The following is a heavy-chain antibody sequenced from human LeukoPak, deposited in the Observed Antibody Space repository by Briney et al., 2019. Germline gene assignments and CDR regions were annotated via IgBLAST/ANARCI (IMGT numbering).Heavy chain of an antibody. CDR3: ARAMDV. Sequence: GGSLRLSCAASKFTFSSYWMSWVRQAPGKGLEWVANIKQDGSERYYVGSVKGRFTISRDNAKNSVYLQMNSLRAEDTAVYYCARAMDVWGQGTTVTVSS. CDR1: KFTFSSYW. CDR2: IKQDGSER. V-gene: IGHV3-7*01. J-gene: IGHJ6*02.